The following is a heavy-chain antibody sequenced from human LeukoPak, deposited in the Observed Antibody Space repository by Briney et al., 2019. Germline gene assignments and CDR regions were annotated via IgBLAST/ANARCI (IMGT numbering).Heavy chain of an antibody. J-gene: IGHJ1*01. Sequence: PGGSLRLSCAASGFTFSSYAMHWVRQAPGKGLEYVSAISSNGGSTYYANSVKGRFTISRDSSKNTLYLQMGSLRAEDMAVYYCARGPQLLWFGEPLGPRAEYFQHWGQGTLVTVSS. V-gene: IGHV3-64*01. CDR3: ARGPQLLWFGEPLGPRAEYFQH. D-gene: IGHD3-10*01. CDR1: GFTFSSYA. CDR2: ISSNGGST.